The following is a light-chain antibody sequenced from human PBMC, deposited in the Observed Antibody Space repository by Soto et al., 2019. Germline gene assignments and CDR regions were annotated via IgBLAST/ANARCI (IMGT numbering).Light chain of an antibody. V-gene: IGLV2-14*01. CDR1: SSDVGGYNY. Sequence: QSALTQPASVSGSPGQSITISCTGTSSDVGGYNYVSWYQQHPGKAPKLMIYEVSNRPSGVSNRFSGSKSGNTASLTISGLQAEDEADYYCSSYTSSTADLFGTGTKVTVL. CDR3: SSYTSSTADL. J-gene: IGLJ1*01. CDR2: EVS.